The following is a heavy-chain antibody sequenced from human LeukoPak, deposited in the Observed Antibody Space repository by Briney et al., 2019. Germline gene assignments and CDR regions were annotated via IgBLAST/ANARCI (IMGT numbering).Heavy chain of an antibody. CDR1: GFTFADFA. Sequence: GGSLRLSCAASGFTFADFAMSWVRQPPGKGLQWVATISEDGGSAYYAGSLQGRFAICRDNSKNTGYLQLNSLRDEDTAIYYCANTIGLVTALAFVRFGIDVWGQGTTVTVSS. V-gene: IGHV3-23*01. CDR2: ISEDGGSA. D-gene: IGHD2-21*02. CDR3: ANTIGLVTALAFVRFGIDV. J-gene: IGHJ6*02.